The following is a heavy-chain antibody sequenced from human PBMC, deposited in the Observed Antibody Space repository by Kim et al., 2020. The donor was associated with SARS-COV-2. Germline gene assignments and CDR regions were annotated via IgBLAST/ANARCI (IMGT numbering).Heavy chain of an antibody. CDR2: IYYSGST. Sequence: SETLSLTCTVSGGSISSYYWSWIRQPPGKGLEWIGYIYYSGSTNYNPSLKSRVTISVDTSKNQFSLKLSSVTAADTAVYYCARGGVSSWYKNGWFDPWG. D-gene: IGHD6-13*01. J-gene: IGHJ5*02. CDR1: GGSISSYY. CDR3: ARGGVSSWYKNGWFDP. V-gene: IGHV4-59*01.